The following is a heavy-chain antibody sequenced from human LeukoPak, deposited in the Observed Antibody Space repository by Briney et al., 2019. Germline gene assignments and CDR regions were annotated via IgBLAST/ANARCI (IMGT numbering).Heavy chain of an antibody. Sequence: PGGSLRLSCAASGFTFSSYAMSWVRQAPGKGLEWVSAISGSGGNTYYADSVKGRFTISRDNSKNTLYLQMNSLRAEDTAVYYCAKASAMIVVVSKHFDYWGQGTLVTVSS. D-gene: IGHD3-22*01. J-gene: IGHJ4*02. V-gene: IGHV3-23*01. CDR1: GFTFSSYA. CDR3: AKASAMIVVVSKHFDY. CDR2: ISGSGGNT.